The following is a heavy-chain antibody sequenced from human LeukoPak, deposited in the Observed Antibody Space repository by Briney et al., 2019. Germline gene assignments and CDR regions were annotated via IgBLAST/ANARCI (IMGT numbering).Heavy chain of an antibody. Sequence: SETLSLTCTVSGYSISSGYYWGWIRQPPGKGLEWIGTIHHSGSTYYNPSLKSRVTISVDTSKNQFSLKLSSVTAADTAVYYCARTRAVLMVYASVVDYWGQGTLVTVSS. CDR3: ARTRAVLMVYASVVDY. J-gene: IGHJ4*02. V-gene: IGHV4-38-2*02. CDR2: IHHSGST. CDR1: GYSISSGYY. D-gene: IGHD2-8*01.